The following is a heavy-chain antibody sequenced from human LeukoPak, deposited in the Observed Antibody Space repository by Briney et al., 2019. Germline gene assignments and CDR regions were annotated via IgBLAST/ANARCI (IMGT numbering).Heavy chain of an antibody. CDR3: ASGASIAVAGTFDY. V-gene: IGHV4-4*07. Sequence: PSETLSLTCTVSGGSISSYYWSWIRQPAGKGLEWIGRIYSSGSTNYNPSLKSRVTMSVDTSKNQFSLKLSSVTAADTAVYYCASGASIAVAGTFDYWGQGTLVTVSS. D-gene: IGHD6-19*01. J-gene: IGHJ4*02. CDR1: GGSISSYY. CDR2: IYSSGST.